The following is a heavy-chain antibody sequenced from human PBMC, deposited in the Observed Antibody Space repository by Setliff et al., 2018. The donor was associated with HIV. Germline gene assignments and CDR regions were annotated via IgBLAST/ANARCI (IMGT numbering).Heavy chain of an antibody. J-gene: IGHJ6*03. CDR2: IRYDGTNK. V-gene: IGHV3-30*02. D-gene: IGHD2-15*01. Sequence: SGGSLRLSCAASGFTFSSYGMHWVRQPPGKGLEWVAFIRYDGTNKYYADSVKGRFTISRDNAKNSLYLQMNGLRAEDTAVYYCARGGGQYCSGGSCSSRFHYYYYYMDVWGKGTTVTVSS. CDR3: ARGGGQYCSGGSCSSRFHYYYYYMDV. CDR1: GFTFSSYG.